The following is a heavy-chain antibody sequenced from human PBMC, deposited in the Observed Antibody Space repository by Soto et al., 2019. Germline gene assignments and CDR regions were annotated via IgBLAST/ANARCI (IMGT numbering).Heavy chain of an antibody. CDR1: GGSFSGYY. V-gene: IGHV4-34*01. D-gene: IGHD2-2*03. Sequence: SETLSLTCAVYGGSFSGYYWSWIRQPPGKGLEWIGEINHSGSTNYNPSLKSRVTISVDTSKNQFSLKLSSVTAADTAVYYCARGLVVMDIVVVPAAVWFDPWGQGTLVTVSS. CDR3: ARGLVVMDIVVVPAAVWFDP. CDR2: INHSGST. J-gene: IGHJ5*02.